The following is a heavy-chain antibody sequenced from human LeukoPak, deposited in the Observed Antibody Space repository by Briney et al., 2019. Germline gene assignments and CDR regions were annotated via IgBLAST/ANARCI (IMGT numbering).Heavy chain of an antibody. V-gene: IGHV3-21*01. Sequence: GGSLRLSCAASGLTFINFGMNWVRQAPGKGLEWVSSISSSSSYIYYADSVKGRFTISRDNAKNSLYLQMKSLRAEDTAVYARGSGWYRYWGQGTLVTVSS. CDR2: ISSSSSYI. CDR3: GSGWYRY. CDR1: GLTFINFG. D-gene: IGHD6-19*01. J-gene: IGHJ4*02.